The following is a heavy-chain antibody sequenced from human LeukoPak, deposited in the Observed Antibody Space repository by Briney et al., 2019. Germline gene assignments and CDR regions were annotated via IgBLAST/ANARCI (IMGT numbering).Heavy chain of an antibody. CDR1: GGSCSGYY. J-gene: IGHJ4*02. Sequence: KPSETLSLTCAVYGGSCSGYYWSGVRQPPGKGMEWIGEINHSGSTNYNPSLKSRVTISVDTSKNQFSLKLSSVTAADTAVYYCARGYVAAARLWDYWGQGTLVTVSS. V-gene: IGHV4-34*01. D-gene: IGHD6-13*01. CDR3: ARGYVAAARLWDY. CDR2: INHSGST.